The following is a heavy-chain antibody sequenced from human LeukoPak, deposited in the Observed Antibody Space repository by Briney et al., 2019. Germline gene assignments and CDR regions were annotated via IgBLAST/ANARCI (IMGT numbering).Heavy chain of an antibody. J-gene: IGHJ4*02. CDR3: AKDTDYDSPLGY. CDR1: GFSVNNNY. CDR2: IYSGGRT. D-gene: IGHD3-22*01. V-gene: IGHV3-66*01. Sequence: GGSLRLSCAASGFSVNNNYMNWVRQAPGKGLEWVSVIYSGGRTYYADSVKGRFTIFRDNSKNTVYLQMTSLRAEDTAIYYCAKDTDYDSPLGYWGQGTLVTVSS.